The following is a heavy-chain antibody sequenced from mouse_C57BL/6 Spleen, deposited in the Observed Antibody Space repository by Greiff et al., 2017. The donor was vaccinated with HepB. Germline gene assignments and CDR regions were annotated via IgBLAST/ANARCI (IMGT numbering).Heavy chain of an antibody. CDR3: ARDTFTTVENFDY. V-gene: IGHV14-2*01. J-gene: IGHJ2*01. CDR1: GFNIKDYY. CDR2: IDPEDGET. D-gene: IGHD1-1*01. Sequence: VHVKQSGAELVKPGASVKLSCTASGFNIKDYYMHWVKQRTEQGLEWIGRIDPEDGETKYAPKFQGKATITADTSSNTAYLQLSSLTSEDTAVYYCARDTFTTVENFDYWGQGTTLTVSS.